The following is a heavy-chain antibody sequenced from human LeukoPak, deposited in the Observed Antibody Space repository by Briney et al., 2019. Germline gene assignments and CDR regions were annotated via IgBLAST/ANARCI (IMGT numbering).Heavy chain of an antibody. V-gene: IGHV4-59*01. CDR2: IYYSGST. Sequence: SEPLSLTCTVSGGSISSYYWSWIRQPPGKGLEWIGYIYYSGSTNYNPSLKSRVTISVDTPKNQFSLKLSSVTAADTAVYYCARYGDYDIRYFDYWGQGTLVTVSS. J-gene: IGHJ4*02. CDR3: ARYGDYDIRYFDY. D-gene: IGHD4-17*01. CDR1: GGSISSYY.